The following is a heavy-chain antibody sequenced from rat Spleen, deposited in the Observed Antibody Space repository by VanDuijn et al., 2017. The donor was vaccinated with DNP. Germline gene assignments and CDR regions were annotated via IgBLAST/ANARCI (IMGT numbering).Heavy chain of an antibody. CDR1: GFTFSNYD. Sequence: EVQLVESGGGLVQPGRSLKLSCAASGFTFSNYDMAWVRQAPTKGLEWVASISPSGGSTYYRDSVKGRFTVSRDNAKSTLYLQMNSLRSEDTATYYCARHIYSGNWFAYWGQGTLVTVSS. CDR3: ARHIYSGNWFAY. J-gene: IGHJ3*01. V-gene: IGHV5-25*01. D-gene: IGHD1-1*01. CDR2: ISPSGGST.